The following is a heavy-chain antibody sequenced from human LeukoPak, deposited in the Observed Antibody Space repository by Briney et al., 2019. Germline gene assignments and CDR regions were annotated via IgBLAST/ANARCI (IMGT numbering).Heavy chain of an antibody. CDR2: IYSGGST. J-gene: IGHJ4*02. V-gene: IGHV3-53*01. D-gene: IGHD4-17*01. CDR1: GFTVSSNY. CDR3: ARDLVRNTVTTVFDY. Sequence: PGGSLRLSCAASGFTVSSNYMSWVRQAPGKGLEWVSVIYSGGSTYYADSVKGRFTISRDNSKNTLYLQMNSLRAEDTAVYYCARDLVRNTVTTVFDYWGQGTLVTVSS.